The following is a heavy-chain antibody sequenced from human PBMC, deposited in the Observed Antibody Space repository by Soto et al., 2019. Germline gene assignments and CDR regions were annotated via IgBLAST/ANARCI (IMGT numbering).Heavy chain of an antibody. D-gene: IGHD2-8*01. Sequence: QGQLVQSGGEVKKPGASVKVSCKTSGYTFSRYGISWVRQAPGQGLEWMGWISGYNGDTNYARKFQGRVTMTIDTSTTTAYIGLRSLTSDDTAVYYCAKNGQPPYYYYGLDVWGQGITVTVSS. J-gene: IGHJ6*02. CDR3: AKNGQPPYYYYGLDV. V-gene: IGHV1-18*01. CDR2: ISGYNGDT. CDR1: GYTFSRYG.